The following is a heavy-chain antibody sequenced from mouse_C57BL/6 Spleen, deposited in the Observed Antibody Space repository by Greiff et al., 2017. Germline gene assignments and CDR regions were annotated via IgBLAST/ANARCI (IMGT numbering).Heavy chain of an antibody. Sequence: VQLQESGPGLVQPSQSLSITCTVSGFSLTSYGVHWVRQSPGKGLEWLGVIWSGGSTDYNAAFISRLSISKDNSKSQVFCKMNSLQADDTAIYYCARNRLYYGNYDYAMDYWGQGTSVTVSS. V-gene: IGHV2-2*01. CDR1: GFSLTSYG. CDR2: IWSGGST. D-gene: IGHD2-1*01. CDR3: ARNRLYYGNYDYAMDY. J-gene: IGHJ4*01.